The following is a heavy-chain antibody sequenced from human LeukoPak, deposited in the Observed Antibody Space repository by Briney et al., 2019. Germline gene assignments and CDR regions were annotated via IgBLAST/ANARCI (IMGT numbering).Heavy chain of an antibody. J-gene: IGHJ6*02. V-gene: IGHV3-9*01. CDR2: ISWNSGSI. CDR3: AKDGYYYGMDV. CDR1: GFTFDDYA. Sequence: GGSLRLSCAASGFTFDDYAMHWVRQPPGKGLEWVLGISWNSGSIAYADSVKGRFTISRDNAKNSLYLQMNSLRAEDTALYYCAKDGYYYGMDVWGQGTTVTVSS.